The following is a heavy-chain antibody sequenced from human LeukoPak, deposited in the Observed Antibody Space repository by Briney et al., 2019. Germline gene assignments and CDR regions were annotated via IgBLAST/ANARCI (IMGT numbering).Heavy chain of an antibody. CDR1: GGSFSGYY. D-gene: IGHD6-13*01. J-gene: IGHJ4*02. V-gene: IGHV4-34*01. CDR3: ATLEAAAANFDY. Sequence: PSETLSLTCAVYGGSFSGYYWSWIRQPPGKGLEWIGEINHSGSTNYNPSLKSRVTISVDTSKNQFSLKLSSVTAADTAVYYCATLEAAAANFDYWGQGTLVTVSS. CDR2: INHSGST.